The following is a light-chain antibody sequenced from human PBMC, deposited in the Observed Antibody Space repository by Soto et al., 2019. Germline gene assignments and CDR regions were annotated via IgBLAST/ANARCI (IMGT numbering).Light chain of an antibody. Sequence: QSALTQPASVSGSPXXSITISCTGTSSDVGGYNYVSWYQQHPGKAPKLMIYDVSNRPSGVSNRFSGSKSGNTASLTISGLQAEDEADYYCSSYTSSSTLLYVFGTGTKLTVL. CDR2: DVS. V-gene: IGLV2-14*01. CDR1: SSDVGGYNY. CDR3: SSYTSSSTLLYV. J-gene: IGLJ1*01.